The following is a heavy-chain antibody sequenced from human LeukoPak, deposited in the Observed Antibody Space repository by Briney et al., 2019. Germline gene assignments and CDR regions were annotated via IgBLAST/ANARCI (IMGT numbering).Heavy chain of an antibody. CDR3: AKDTLPSFYYDSSGYSSFDY. Sequence: GGSLRLSCAASGFTFSSYAMSWVRQAPGKGPEWVSAISGSGGSTYYADSVKGRFTISRDNSKNTLYLQMNSLRAEDTAVYYCAKDTLPSFYYDSSGYSSFDYWGQGTLVTVSS. D-gene: IGHD3-22*01. V-gene: IGHV3-23*01. CDR2: ISGSGGST. J-gene: IGHJ4*02. CDR1: GFTFSSYA.